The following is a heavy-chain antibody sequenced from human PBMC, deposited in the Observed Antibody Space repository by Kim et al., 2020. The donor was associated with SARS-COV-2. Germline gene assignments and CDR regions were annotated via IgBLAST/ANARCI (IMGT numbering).Heavy chain of an antibody. J-gene: IGHJ5*02. D-gene: IGHD6-13*01. Sequence: GGSLRLSCAASGFTFSSYGMHWVRQAPGKGLEWVAVISYDGSNKYYADSVKGRFTISRDNSKNTLYLQMNSLRAEDTAVYYCAKRPYSSSWYGDWFDPWGQETLVTVSS. CDR3: AKRPYSSSWYGDWFDP. CDR1: GFTFSSYG. V-gene: IGHV3-30*18. CDR2: ISYDGSNK.